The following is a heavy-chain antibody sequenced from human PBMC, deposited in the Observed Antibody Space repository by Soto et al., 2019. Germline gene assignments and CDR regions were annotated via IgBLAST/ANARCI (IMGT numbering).Heavy chain of an antibody. CDR3: ARIGRDSRAP. D-gene: IGHD6-13*01. CDR2: INHSGST. J-gene: IGHJ5*02. Sequence: LSLTCAVYGGSFSGYYWSWIRQPPGKGLEWIGEINHSGSTNYNPSLKSRVTISVDTSKNQFSLKLSSVTAADTAVYYGARIGRDSRAPWGQGTLVTVSS. CDR1: GGSFSGYY. V-gene: IGHV4-34*01.